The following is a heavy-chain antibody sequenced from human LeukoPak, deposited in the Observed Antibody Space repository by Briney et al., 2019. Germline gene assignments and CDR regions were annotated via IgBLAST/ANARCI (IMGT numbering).Heavy chain of an antibody. J-gene: IGHJ4*02. D-gene: IGHD3-22*01. CDR2: INPSGGST. Sequence: ASAKVSCKASGGTFSNYAISWVRQAPGQGLEWMGIINPSGGSTSYAQKFQGRVTMTRDTSTSTVYMELSSLRSEDTAVYYCARGREYYDSSGYSFDYWGQGTLVTVSS. V-gene: IGHV1-46*01. CDR3: ARGREYYDSSGYSFDY. CDR1: GGTFSNYA.